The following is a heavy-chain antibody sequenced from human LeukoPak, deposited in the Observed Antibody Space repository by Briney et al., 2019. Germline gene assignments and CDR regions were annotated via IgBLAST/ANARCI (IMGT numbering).Heavy chain of an antibody. D-gene: IGHD5-18*01. CDR1: GGTFSSYA. J-gene: IGHJ4*02. Sequence: SVKVSCKASGGTFSSYAISWVRQAPGQGLEWMGGIIPIFGTANYAQKFQGRVTITADESTSTAYMELYSLRSEDTAVYFCARPDEGRGYTYGYNYWGQGTLVTVSS. CDR2: IIPIFGTA. CDR3: ARPDEGRGYTYGYNY. V-gene: IGHV1-69*13.